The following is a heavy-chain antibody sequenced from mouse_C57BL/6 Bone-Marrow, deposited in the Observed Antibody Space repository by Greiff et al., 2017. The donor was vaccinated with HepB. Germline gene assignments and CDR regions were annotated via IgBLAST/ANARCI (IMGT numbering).Heavy chain of an antibody. CDR3: ARSFYYYGSSWFAY. J-gene: IGHJ3*01. V-gene: IGHV1-18*01. CDR1: GYTFTDYN. D-gene: IGHD1-1*01. Sequence: VHVKQSGPELVKPGASVKIPCKASGYTFTDYNMDWVKQSHGKSLEWIGDINPNNGGTIYNQKFKGKATLTVDKSSSTAYMELRSLTSEDTAVYYCARSFYYYGSSWFAYWGQGTLVTVSA. CDR2: INPNNGGT.